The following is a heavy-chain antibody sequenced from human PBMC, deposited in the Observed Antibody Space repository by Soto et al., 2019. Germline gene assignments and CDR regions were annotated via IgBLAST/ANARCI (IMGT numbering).Heavy chain of an antibody. CDR1: GGSLSGDY. J-gene: IGHJ5*02. Sequence: QVQLQQWGAGLLKPSETLSLTCAVYGGSLSGDYWSWIRQPPGKGLEWIGEINRSGSTNYIPSLNSQLIISEDTSKHQSSLELSSVTAAHTAVYHCGSGLLGGAATWGQGTLVTVSS. D-gene: IGHD3-16*01. CDR2: INRSGST. CDR3: GSGLLGGAAT. V-gene: IGHV4-34*01.